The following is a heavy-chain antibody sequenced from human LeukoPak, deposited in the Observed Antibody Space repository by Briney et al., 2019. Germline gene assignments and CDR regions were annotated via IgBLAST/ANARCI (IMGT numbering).Heavy chain of an antibody. CDR1: GYTFTSYG. CDR2: ISAYNGNT. Sequence: ASVKVSCKASGYTFTSYGISWVRQAPGQGLEWMGWISAYNGNTNYAQKLQGRVTMTRDTPTSTIYMELRSLKAEDTAVYYCARGGDYYDSSGYYFLGDYWGQGTLVTVSS. CDR3: ARGGDYYDSSGYYFLGDY. D-gene: IGHD3-22*01. J-gene: IGHJ4*02. V-gene: IGHV1-18*01.